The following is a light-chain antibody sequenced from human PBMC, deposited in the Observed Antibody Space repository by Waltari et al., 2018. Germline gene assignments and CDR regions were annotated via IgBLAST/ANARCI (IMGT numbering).Light chain of an antibody. CDR3: QSYDSSPSGVV. J-gene: IGLJ2*01. CDR1: SSNIGAGYV. Sequence: QSVLTQPPSVSGAPGQRVTISCTGSSSNIGAGYVVHCYQQLPRTAPKLLIYGSTNRPAGVPDRFSASKSGTSASLAITGLQAEDEADYYCQSYDSSPSGVVFGGGTRLTVL. CDR2: GST. V-gene: IGLV1-40*01.